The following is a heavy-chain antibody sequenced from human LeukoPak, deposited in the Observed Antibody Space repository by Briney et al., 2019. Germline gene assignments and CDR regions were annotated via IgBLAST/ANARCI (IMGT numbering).Heavy chain of an antibody. CDR3: ARDLGLQPYGMDV. CDR1: GGTFSSYA. D-gene: IGHD4-11*01. CDR2: IIPIFGTA. J-gene: IGHJ6*02. Sequence: SVKVSCKASGGTFSSYAISWVRQAPGQGLEWVGGIIPIFGTANYAQKFQGRVTITADESTSTAYMELSSLRSEDTAVYYCARDLGLQPYGMDVWGQGTTVTVSS. V-gene: IGHV1-69*13.